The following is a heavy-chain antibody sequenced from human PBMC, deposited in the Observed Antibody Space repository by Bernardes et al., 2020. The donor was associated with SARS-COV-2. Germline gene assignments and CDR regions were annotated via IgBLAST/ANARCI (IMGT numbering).Heavy chain of an antibody. CDR3: ARDFGGESDY. Sequence: GGYLRLSCAASGFSVSAYWMHWVRQAPGEGLVWVSRMNEDGSIINYAESVKGRFTISRDIAGNMVYLQMSSLRAEDTAVYYCARDFGGESDYWGQGTLVTVSS. CDR2: MNEDGSII. CDR1: GFSVSAYW. D-gene: IGHD2-21*01. J-gene: IGHJ4*02. V-gene: IGHV3-74*01.